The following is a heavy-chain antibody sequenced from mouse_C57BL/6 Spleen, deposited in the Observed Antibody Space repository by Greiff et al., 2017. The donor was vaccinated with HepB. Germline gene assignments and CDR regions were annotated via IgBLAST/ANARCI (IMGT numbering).Heavy chain of an antibody. J-gene: IGHJ1*03. CDR1: GFTFSDYG. V-gene: IGHV5-17*01. CDR3: ARGLTGTSWYFDV. D-gene: IGHD4-1*01. CDR2: ISSGSSTI. Sequence: VQLKESGGGLVKPGGSLKLSCAASGFTFSDYGMHWVRQAPEKGLEWVAYISSGSSTIYYADTVKGRFTISRDNAKNTLFLQMTSLRSEDTAMYYCARGLTGTSWYFDVWGTGTTVTVSS.